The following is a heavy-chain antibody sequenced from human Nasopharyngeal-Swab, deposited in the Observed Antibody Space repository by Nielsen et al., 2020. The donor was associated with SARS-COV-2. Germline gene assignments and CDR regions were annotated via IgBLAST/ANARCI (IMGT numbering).Heavy chain of an antibody. CDR3: ARIALVTIFGVVIIGDGMDV. CDR1: GYTFTSYA. CDR2: INTNTGNP. D-gene: IGHD3-3*01. V-gene: IGHV7-4-1*02. J-gene: IGHJ6*02. Sequence: ASVKVSCKASGYTFTSYAMNWVRQAPGQGLEWTGWINTNTGNPTYAQGFTGRFVFSLDTSVSTAYLQISSLKAEDTAVYYCARIALVTIFGVVIIGDGMDVWGQGTTVTVSS.